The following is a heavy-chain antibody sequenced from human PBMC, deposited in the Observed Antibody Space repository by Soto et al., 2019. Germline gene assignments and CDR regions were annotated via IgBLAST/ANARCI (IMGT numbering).Heavy chain of an antibody. CDR2: IRGSSII. D-gene: IGHD2-2*02. J-gene: IGHJ4*02. Sequence: TGGSLRLSCAASGFTFSDYSMNWVRQAPGKGLEWVSYIRGSSIIQYADSVKGRFTISRDNARTSLYLQMNSLRAEDTAVYYCARDHLYSFDYWGQGALVTVSS. CDR1: GFTFSDYS. CDR3: ARDHLYSFDY. V-gene: IGHV3-48*01.